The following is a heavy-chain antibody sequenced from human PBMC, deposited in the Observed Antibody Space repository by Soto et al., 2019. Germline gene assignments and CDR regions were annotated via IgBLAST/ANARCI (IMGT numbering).Heavy chain of an antibody. J-gene: IGHJ6*02. V-gene: IGHV3-30-3*01. D-gene: IGHD6-19*01. Sequence: GGSLTLSCAASGFTFSSYAMHWVRQAPGKGLEWVAVISYDGTNKYYSDSVKGRFTITRDNSKNTLYLQMNSLRAEDTTVYYCARGTGYRSGWSASAVMDGWGEGPTVTV. CDR1: GFTFSSYA. CDR2: ISYDGTNK. CDR3: ARGTGYRSGWSASAVMDG.